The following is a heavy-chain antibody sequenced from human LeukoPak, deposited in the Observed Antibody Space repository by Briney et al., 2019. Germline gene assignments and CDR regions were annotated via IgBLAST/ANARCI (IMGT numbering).Heavy chain of an antibody. J-gene: IGHJ4*02. V-gene: IGHV1-46*01. CDR2: INPSGGST. Sequence: ASVKVSCKASGYTFTSYYMHWVRQAPGQGLEWMGIINPSGGSTSCAQKSQGRVTMTRDTSTSTVYMELSSLRSEDTAVYYCARAGWIQLWLAHFDYWGQGTLVTVSS. CDR1: GYTFTSYY. D-gene: IGHD5-18*01. CDR3: ARAGWIQLWLAHFDY.